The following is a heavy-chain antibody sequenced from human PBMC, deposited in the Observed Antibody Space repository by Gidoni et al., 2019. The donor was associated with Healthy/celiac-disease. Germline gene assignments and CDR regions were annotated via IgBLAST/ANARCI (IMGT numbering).Heavy chain of an antibody. CDR1: GYSFTSYW. V-gene: IGHV5-51*03. D-gene: IGHD6-19*01. Sequence: EVQLAQSGAQVNKPEESLKISCNGYGYSFTSYWIGWVRQMPGKGMEWMGIIYPGDSDTRYSPSFQGQVTISADTSISTAYLQWSSLKASDTAMYCCARRLAVAGTGWFDPWGHGTLVTVSS. CDR3: ARRLAVAGTGWFDP. CDR2: IYPGDSDT. J-gene: IGHJ5*02.